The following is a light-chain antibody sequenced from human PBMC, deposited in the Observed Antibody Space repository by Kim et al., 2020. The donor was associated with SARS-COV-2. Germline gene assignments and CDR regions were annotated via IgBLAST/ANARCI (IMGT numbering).Light chain of an antibody. CDR3: QQYNSYAPDT. V-gene: IGKV1-5*01. CDR1: LRVSTW. Sequence: ASVGDRVTITCRASLRVSTWLAWYQQKPGKAPKLLIYDASSLESGVPSRFSGRGSGTEFTLTISSLQPDDFATYYCQQYNSYAPDTFGQGTKLEI. CDR2: DAS. J-gene: IGKJ2*01.